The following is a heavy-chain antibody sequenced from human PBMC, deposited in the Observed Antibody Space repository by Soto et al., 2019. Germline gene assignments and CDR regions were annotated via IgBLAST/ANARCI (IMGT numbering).Heavy chain of an antibody. V-gene: IGHV4-31*03. CDR3: ARHRYRRGNYDYGDSEWYYFDY. CDR1: GGSISSGGYY. Sequence: PSETLSLTCTVSGGSISSGGYYWSWIRQHPGKGLEWIGYIYYSGSTYYNPSLKSRVTISVDTSKNQFSLKLSSVTAADTAVYYCARHRYRRGNYDYGDSEWYYFDYWGQGTLVTVSS. D-gene: IGHD4-17*01. J-gene: IGHJ4*02. CDR2: IYYSGST.